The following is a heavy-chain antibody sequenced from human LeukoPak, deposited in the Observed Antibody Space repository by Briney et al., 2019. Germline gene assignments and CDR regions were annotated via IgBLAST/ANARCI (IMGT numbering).Heavy chain of an antibody. V-gene: IGHV3-30*18. J-gene: IGHJ4*02. CDR1: GFTFSSYG. CDR2: ISYDGSNK. Sequence: PGRSLRLSCAASGFTFSSYGVHWVRQAPGKGLEWVAVISYDGSNKYYADSVKGRFTISRDNSKNTLYLQMNSLRAEDTAVYYCAKDRSSDYFDYWGQGTLVTVSS. CDR3: AKDRSSDYFDY. D-gene: IGHD6-19*01.